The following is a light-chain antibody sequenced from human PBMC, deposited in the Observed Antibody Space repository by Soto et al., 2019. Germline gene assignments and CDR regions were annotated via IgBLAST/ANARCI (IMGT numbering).Light chain of an antibody. CDR1: QAISVS. J-gene: IGKJ2*01. CDR2: DAS. V-gene: IGKV1-5*01. Sequence: IQMTQSPSTLAAAVGDTVTISCRASQAISVSLAWYRQKPGKAPNLLIYDASTLQEGVPSRFSVSGSGTEFTLTISSLQPEDFATYFCQQSYSMPYTVGQGTWLEIK. CDR3: QQSYSMPYT.